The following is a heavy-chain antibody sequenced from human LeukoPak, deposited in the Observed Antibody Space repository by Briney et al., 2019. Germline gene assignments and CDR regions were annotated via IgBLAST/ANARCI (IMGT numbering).Heavy chain of an antibody. V-gene: IGHV3-21*01. Sequence: GGSLRLSCAASGFTFSSYSMNWVRQAPGKGLEWVSSISSSSSYIYYADSVKGRFTISRDNAKNSLYLQMNSLRAEDTAVYYCAIGPAAIPNNFDCWGQGTLVTASS. D-gene: IGHD2-2*01. CDR1: GFTFSSYS. J-gene: IGHJ4*02. CDR3: AIGPAAIPNNFDC. CDR2: ISSSSSYI.